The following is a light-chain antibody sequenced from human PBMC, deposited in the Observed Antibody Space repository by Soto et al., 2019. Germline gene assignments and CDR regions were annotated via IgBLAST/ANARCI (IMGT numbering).Light chain of an antibody. CDR3: QHYLTIPLT. J-gene: IGKJ4*01. Sequence: VRTRSPDYLGMSLEERAPPTSQPSHAVLYSANDKNYIAWYQQKAGQPPKLLINWASTRQSGVPDRFSGSGSGTDFTLTISSLQPEDVAVYYCQHYLTIPLTFGGGTKVDIK. CDR1: HAVLYSANDKNY. CDR2: WAS. V-gene: IGKV4-1*01.